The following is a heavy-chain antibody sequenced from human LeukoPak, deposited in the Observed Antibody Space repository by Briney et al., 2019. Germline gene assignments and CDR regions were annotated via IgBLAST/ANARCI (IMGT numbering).Heavy chain of an antibody. V-gene: IGHV1-69*05. J-gene: IGHJ4*02. CDR1: GGTFSSYA. CDR3: ARRDYYDSSGSFDY. Sequence: ASVKVSCKASGGTFSSYAISWARQAPGQGLEWMGRIIPIFGTANYAQKFQGRVTITTDESTSTAYMELSSLRSEDTAVYYCARRDYYDSSGSFDYWGQGTLVTVSS. D-gene: IGHD3-22*01. CDR2: IIPIFGTA.